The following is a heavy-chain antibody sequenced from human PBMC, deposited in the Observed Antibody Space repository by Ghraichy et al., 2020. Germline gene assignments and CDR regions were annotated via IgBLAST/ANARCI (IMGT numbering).Heavy chain of an antibody. V-gene: IGHV3-23*01. CDR3: AKSTYYYDSSGYGAAFDI. Sequence: GGSLRLSCAASGFTFSNYAMSWVRQAPGKGLEWVSAISGNGGTTYYADSVKGRFTISRDNSKNTLYLQMNSLRAEDTAVYYCAKSTYYYDSSGYGAAFDIWGQGTMVTVSS. J-gene: IGHJ3*02. D-gene: IGHD3-22*01. CDR1: GFTFSNYA. CDR2: ISGNGGTT.